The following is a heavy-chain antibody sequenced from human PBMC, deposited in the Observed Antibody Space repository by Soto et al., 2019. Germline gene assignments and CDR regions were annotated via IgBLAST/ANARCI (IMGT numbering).Heavy chain of an antibody. CDR2: INAGNGNT. Sequence: QVQLVQSGAEVKKPGASVKVSCKASGYTFTSYAMHWVRQAPGQRLEWMGWINAGNGNTKYSQKFQGRVTITRDTSARTAYMELSSLRSEDTAVYYCARGRREQNNDFWSGYYGNYYFDYWGQGTLVTVSS. CDR3: ARGRREQNNDFWSGYYGNYYFDY. J-gene: IGHJ4*02. D-gene: IGHD3-3*01. CDR1: GYTFTSYA. V-gene: IGHV1-3*01.